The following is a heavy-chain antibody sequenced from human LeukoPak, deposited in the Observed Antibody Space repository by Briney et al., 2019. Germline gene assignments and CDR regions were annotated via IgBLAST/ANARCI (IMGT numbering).Heavy chain of an antibody. CDR2: IYYSGST. V-gene: IGHV4-59*01. D-gene: IGHD3-10*01. Sequence: SETLSLPCTVSGGSISSYYWSWIRQPPGKGLEWMGDIYYSGSTNYNPSLKRRVTISGDTSKIQFSLQLSSVTAADTAVYYCARSSYYYGADAFDIWGQGKMVTVSS. CDR3: ARSSYYYGADAFDI. CDR1: GGSISSYY. J-gene: IGHJ3*02.